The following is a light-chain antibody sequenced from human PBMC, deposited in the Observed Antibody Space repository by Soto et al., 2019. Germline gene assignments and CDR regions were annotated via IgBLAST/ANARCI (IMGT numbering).Light chain of an antibody. V-gene: IGKV1-9*01. Sequence: DIQLTQSPSLLSASIGDRVTITCRASHDISTFLAWYQQKPGKAPKLLFYEASTLQSGVPSRFSGSGSGTEFTLTISGLLPEDFAAYHCQQLYTLPFTFGQGTRL. CDR2: EAS. CDR1: HDISTF. J-gene: IGKJ5*01. CDR3: QQLYTLPFT.